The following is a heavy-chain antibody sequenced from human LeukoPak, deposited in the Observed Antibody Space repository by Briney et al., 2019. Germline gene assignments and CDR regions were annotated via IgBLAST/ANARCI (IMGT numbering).Heavy chain of an antibody. CDR2: ISSSSSYI. J-gene: IGHJ4*02. V-gene: IGHV3-21*01. CDR1: GFTFSTYW. Sequence: GGSLRLSCEASGFTFSTYWMNWVRQAPGKGLEWVSSISSSSSYIYYADSVKGRFTISRDNAKNSLYLQMNSLRAEDTAVYYCASLRGYYDSSGYYGYWDQGTLVTVSS. CDR3: ASLRGYYDSSGYYGY. D-gene: IGHD3-22*01.